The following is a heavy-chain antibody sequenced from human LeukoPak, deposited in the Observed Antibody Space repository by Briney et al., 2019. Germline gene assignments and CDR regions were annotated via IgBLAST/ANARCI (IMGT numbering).Heavy chain of an antibody. D-gene: IGHD3-22*01. V-gene: IGHV3-21*01. CDR3: ATRSPNYYDSSFNFDY. CDR2: ISSNSSYI. CDR1: GFTFSSYS. J-gene: IGHJ4*02. Sequence: GGSLRLSCAASGFTFSSYSMNWVRQAPGKGLEWVSSISSNSSYIYYADSVKGRFTISRDNAKNALYLQMNSLRAEDTAVYYCATRSPNYYDSSFNFDYWGQGTLVTVSS.